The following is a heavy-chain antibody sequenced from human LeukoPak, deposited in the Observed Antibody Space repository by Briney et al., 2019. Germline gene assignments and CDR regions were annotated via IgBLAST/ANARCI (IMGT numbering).Heavy chain of an antibody. V-gene: IGHV4-39*01. CDR2: VFYSGTT. CDR3: AANYGSGSYVGTYFDY. CDR1: GGSISSSSYY. Sequence: PSETLSLTCTVSGGSISSSSYYWGWIRQPPEKGLEWIGSVFYSGTTYYNPSLKSRATLSVNTSKNQYPLKLSSVTAADTAVDYYAANYGSGSYVGTYFDYWGQGTLVTVSS. J-gene: IGHJ4*02. D-gene: IGHD3-10*01.